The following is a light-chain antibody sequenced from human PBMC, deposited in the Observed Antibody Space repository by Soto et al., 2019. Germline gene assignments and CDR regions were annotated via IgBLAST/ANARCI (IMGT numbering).Light chain of an antibody. J-gene: IGLJ2*01. CDR1: GSNIGSNY. CDR2: RNN. CDR3: AAWDDSLSVVV. V-gene: IGLV1-47*01. Sequence: QSVLTQPPSASGTPGQRVTISCSGSGSNIGSNYVYWYQQLPGTAPKLLIFRNNQRPSGVPDRFSGSKSGTSASLAISGLRSDDEADYYCAAWDDSLSVVVFGGGTKLTVL.